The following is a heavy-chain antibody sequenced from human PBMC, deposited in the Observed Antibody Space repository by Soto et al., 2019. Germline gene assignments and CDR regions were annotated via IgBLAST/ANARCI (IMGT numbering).Heavy chain of an antibody. J-gene: IGHJ4*02. V-gene: IGHV3-48*03. CDR1: GFTFSSYE. D-gene: IGHD5-12*01. CDR3: VRQGGYDKFDY. CDR2: ISSGGSNI. Sequence: GGSLRLCCAASGFTFSSYEMHWVRQAPGKGLEWLSYISSGGSNIDYEDSVKGRFTVSRDNAKNSLYLQMNSLRAEDTAVYYCVRQGGYDKFDYWGQGTLVTVSS.